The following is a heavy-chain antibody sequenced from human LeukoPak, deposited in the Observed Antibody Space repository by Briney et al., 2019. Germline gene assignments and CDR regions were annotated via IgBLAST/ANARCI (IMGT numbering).Heavy chain of an antibody. CDR3: ARVLPGYFAFDI. J-gene: IGHJ3*02. D-gene: IGHD2-21*01. V-gene: IGHV4-30-4*01. CDR1: GGSISSGDYY. Sequence: SETLSLTCTVSGGSISSGDYYWSWIRQPPGKGLEWIGYIYYSGSTYYNPSHKSRVTISVDTSKNQFSLKLSSVTAADTAVYYCARVLPGYFAFDIWGQGTMVTVSS. CDR2: IYYSGST.